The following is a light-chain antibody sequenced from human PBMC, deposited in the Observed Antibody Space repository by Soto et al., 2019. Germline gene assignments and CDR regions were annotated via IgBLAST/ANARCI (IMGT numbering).Light chain of an antibody. J-gene: IGKJ5*01. CDR2: GAS. Sequence: DIVMTQSPATLSMSPGERATLSCSASQSVSSKLAWYQQKPGQAPRLLIYGASTRATGIPARFSGSGSGTEFTLTISSLQSEDLAVYYCQQYNNWPPITFGQGTRLEIK. CDR3: QQYNNWPPIT. V-gene: IGKV3-15*01. CDR1: QSVSSK.